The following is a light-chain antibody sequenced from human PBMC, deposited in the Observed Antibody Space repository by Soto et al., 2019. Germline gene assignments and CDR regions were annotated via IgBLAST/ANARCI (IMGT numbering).Light chain of an antibody. CDR2: AAS. J-gene: IGKJ4*01. CDR3: QQANSFPLT. V-gene: IGKV1-39*01. Sequence: DIQMTQSPSSLSAFVGDRVTITCRASQSISTYLNWYHQKPGKAPKLLIYAASSLQSGVPSRFSGSGSGTEFTLTISSLQPEDFATYYCQQANSFPLTFGGGTKVDIK. CDR1: QSISTY.